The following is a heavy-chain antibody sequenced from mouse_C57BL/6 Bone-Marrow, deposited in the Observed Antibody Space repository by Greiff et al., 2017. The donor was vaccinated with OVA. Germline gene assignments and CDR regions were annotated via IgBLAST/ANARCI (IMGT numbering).Heavy chain of an antibody. CDR2: IDPEDGET. CDR3: ASWYFDV. CDR1: GFNIKDYY. J-gene: IGHJ1*03. V-gene: IGHV14-2*01. Sequence: EVQLQQSGAELVKPGASVKLSCTASGFNIKDYYMHWVKQRTEQGLEWIGRIDPEDGETKYDPKFQGKATITADTSSNTAYLQLSSLTSEDTAVYYCASWYFDVWGTGTTVTVSS.